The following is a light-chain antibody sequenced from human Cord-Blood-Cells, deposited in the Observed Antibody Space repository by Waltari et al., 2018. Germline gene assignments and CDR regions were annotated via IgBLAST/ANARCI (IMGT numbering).Light chain of an antibody. V-gene: IGLV2-23*01. Sequence: QSALTQPASVSGSPGQSITISCTGTSSDVGSYNLVSWYQQHPGKAPKLMIYEGSKWPSGVSNRFSGSKSGNTASLTISGLQAEDEADYYCCSYAGSSPVFGGGTKLTVL. CDR1: SSDVGSYNL. J-gene: IGLJ2*01. CDR2: EGS. CDR3: CSYAGSSPV.